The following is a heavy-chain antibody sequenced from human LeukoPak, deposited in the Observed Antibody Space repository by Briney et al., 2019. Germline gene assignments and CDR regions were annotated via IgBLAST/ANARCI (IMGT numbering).Heavy chain of an antibody. CDR3: ARELTIRGY. V-gene: IGHV1-2*06. Sequence: ASVKVSCKASGYTFTGYYMHWVRQAPGQGLEWMGRINPNSGGTNYAQKFQGRVTMTRDTSFSTAYIYVSTLRSDDTAVYYCARELTIRGYWGQGTLVTVSS. D-gene: IGHD3-3*01. CDR2: INPNSGGT. CDR1: GYTFTGYY. J-gene: IGHJ4*02.